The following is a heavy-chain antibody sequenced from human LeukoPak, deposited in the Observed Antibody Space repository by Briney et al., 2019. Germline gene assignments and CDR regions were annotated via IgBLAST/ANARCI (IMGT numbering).Heavy chain of an antibody. Sequence: SETLSLTXAVYGGSFSGYYWSWIRQPPGKGLEWIGEINHSGNTDYNPSLKSRLTISVDTSKNQFSLKVNSVTAADTAVYYCARASYGGNPIDYWGQGTLVTVSS. D-gene: IGHD4-23*01. J-gene: IGHJ4*02. CDR3: ARASYGGNPIDY. CDR1: GGSFSGYY. V-gene: IGHV4-34*01. CDR2: INHSGNT.